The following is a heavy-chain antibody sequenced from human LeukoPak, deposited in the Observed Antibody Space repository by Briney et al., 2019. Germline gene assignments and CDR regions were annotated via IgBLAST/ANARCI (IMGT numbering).Heavy chain of an antibody. D-gene: IGHD2-15*01. CDR1: GFTFSSYW. CDR2: IKQDGNQK. J-gene: IGHJ4*02. Sequence: PGGSLRLSCAASGFTFSSYWMSWVRQAPGKGLEGVAIIKQDGNQKNYVDSVKGRFTISRDNAKNSLYLQMNSLRAEDTAVYYCVRGLVGYCSGGAWDGTCFDYWGQGTLVSVSS. CDR3: VRGLVGYCSGGAWDGTCFDY. V-gene: IGHV3-7*03.